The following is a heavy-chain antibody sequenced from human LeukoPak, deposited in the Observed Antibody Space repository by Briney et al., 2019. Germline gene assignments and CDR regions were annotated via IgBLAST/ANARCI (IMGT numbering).Heavy chain of an antibody. Sequence: ASVKVSCKASGYTFTSYDINWVRQATGQGLEWMGWMNPNSGNTGYAQKFQGRVTITRNTSISTAYMELSSLRSEDTAVYYCAREPSGWWDAFDIWGQGNPGHRLL. D-gene: IGHD6-19*01. J-gene: IGHJ3*02. CDR2: MNPNSGNT. CDR3: AREPSGWWDAFDI. V-gene: IGHV1-8*03. CDR1: GYTFTSYD.